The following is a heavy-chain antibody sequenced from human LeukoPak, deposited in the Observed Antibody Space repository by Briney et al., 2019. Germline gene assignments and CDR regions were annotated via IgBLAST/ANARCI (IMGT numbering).Heavy chain of an antibody. CDR3: ASVPPYSGFDFVDS. D-gene: IGHD5-12*01. J-gene: IGHJ4*02. CDR1: GGTFSSYA. V-gene: IGHV1-69*13. CDR2: IIPIFGTA. Sequence: SVKASCKASGGTFSSYAISWVRQAPGQGLEWMGGIIPIFGTANYAQKFQGRVTITADESTSTAYMELSSLRSEDTAVYYCASVPPYSGFDFVDSWGQGTLVTVSS.